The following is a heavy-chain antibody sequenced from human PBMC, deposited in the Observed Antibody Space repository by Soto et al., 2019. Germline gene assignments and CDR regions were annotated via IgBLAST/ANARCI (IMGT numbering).Heavy chain of an antibody. CDR2: IIHIFGTA. CDR3: AKDRAASSLTYYYNSSGYDA. Sequence: QVQLVQSGAEVKKPGSSVKVSCKASGGTFSSYAISWVRQAPGQGHEWKGGIIHIFGTANYAQKFQGRATITADKSTSTPYRELSSLRSEYTAVYYCAKDRAASSLTYYYNSSGYDAWGQGTLVTASS. V-gene: IGHV1-69*06. J-gene: IGHJ4*02. D-gene: IGHD3-22*01. CDR1: GGTFSSYA.